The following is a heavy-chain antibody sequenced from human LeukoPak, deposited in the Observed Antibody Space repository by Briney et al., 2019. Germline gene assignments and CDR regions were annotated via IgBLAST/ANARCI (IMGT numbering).Heavy chain of an antibody. D-gene: IGHD3-22*01. Sequence: GGSLRLSCAASGFTFSTYWMNWVRQAPGKGLEWVSYISSRGSAIYYADSVKGRFTISRDNAKNSLYLQMNSLRAEDTAVYYCARGYYDSSGYSDAFDIWGQGTMVTVSS. CDR3: ARGYYDSSGYSDAFDI. CDR1: GFTFSTYW. J-gene: IGHJ3*02. V-gene: IGHV3-48*04. CDR2: ISSRGSAI.